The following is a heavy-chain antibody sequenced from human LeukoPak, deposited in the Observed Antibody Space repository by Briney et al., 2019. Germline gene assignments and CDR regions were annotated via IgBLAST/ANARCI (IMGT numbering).Heavy chain of an antibody. J-gene: IGHJ1*01. Sequence: SETLSLTCAVYGGSFSGYYWSWIRQPPGKGLEWIGEINHSGSTNYNPSLKSRVTISVDTSKNQFSLKLSSVTAADTAVYYCARVGYYDSSGYYFRRGEYFQHWGQGTLVTVS. V-gene: IGHV4-34*01. CDR3: ARVGYYDSSGYYFRRGEYFQH. CDR1: GGSFSGYY. D-gene: IGHD3-22*01. CDR2: INHSGST.